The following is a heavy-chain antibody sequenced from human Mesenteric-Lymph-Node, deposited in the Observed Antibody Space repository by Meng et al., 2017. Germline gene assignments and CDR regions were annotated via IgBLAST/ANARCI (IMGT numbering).Heavy chain of an antibody. CDR3: ARELGQPGDY. D-gene: IGHD7-27*01. J-gene: IGHJ4*02. CDR2: ISGSGSST. Sequence: GESLKISCVASGFTFSSYAMTWVRQAPGKGLEWVSVISGSGSSTFDADSVKGRFTISRDNSKNTLYLQMNSLRAEDTAVYYCARELGQPGDYWGQGTLVTVSS. CDR1: GFTFSSYA. V-gene: IGHV3-23*01.